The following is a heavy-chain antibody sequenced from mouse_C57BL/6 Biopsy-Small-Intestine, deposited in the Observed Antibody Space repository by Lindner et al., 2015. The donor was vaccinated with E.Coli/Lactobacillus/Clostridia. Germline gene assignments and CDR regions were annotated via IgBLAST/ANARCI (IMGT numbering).Heavy chain of an antibody. J-gene: IGHJ4*01. Sequence: SVKVSCKASGGSFSSYAFSWVRQAPGQGLEWMGGIIPIFGTPNYAQRFQGRVTITADRSTNTAYMELSSLRSEDTAVYYCARDGGGLYTTSGYYGDHWGQGTLVTVSS. D-gene: IGHD1-3*01. CDR1: GGSFSSYA. V-gene: IGHV1-81*01. CDR3: ARDGGGLYTTSGYYGDH. CDR2: IIPIFGTP.